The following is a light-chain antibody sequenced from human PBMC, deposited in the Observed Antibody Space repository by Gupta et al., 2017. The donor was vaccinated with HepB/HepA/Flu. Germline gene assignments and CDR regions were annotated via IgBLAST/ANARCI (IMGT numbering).Light chain of an antibody. CDR3: QQYNSYPLT. V-gene: IGKV1-16*01. Sequence: DIQMTQSPSSLSASVGDRVTITCRASRGITNHLAWFQQKPGTAPKSLIYTASSLQSGVPSRFSGSGSGTDFTLTINSLQPEDFATYYCQQYNSYPLTFGGGTKVEIK. CDR1: RGITNH. CDR2: TAS. J-gene: IGKJ4*01.